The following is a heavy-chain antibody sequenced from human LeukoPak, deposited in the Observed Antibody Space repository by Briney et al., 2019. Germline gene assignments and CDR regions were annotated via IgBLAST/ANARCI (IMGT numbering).Heavy chain of an antibody. CDR2: IIPILGIA. CDR3: ARSPWFEDYGMDV. D-gene: IGHD3-10*01. J-gene: IGHJ6*02. CDR1: GGTFSSYA. V-gene: IGHV1-69*04. Sequence: SVKVSCKASGGTFSSYAISWVRQAPGQGLEWMGRIIPILGIANYAQKFQGRVTITADKSTSTAYMELSSLRSEDTAVYYCARSPWFEDYGMDVWGQGTTVTVSS.